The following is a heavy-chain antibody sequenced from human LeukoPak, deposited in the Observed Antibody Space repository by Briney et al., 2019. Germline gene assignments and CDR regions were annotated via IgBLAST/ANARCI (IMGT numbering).Heavy chain of an antibody. CDR1: GGSISSYF. CDR3: ARAWLEWPNDYYMDV. J-gene: IGHJ6*03. D-gene: IGHD3-3*01. Sequence: NPSETLSLTCAVSGGSISSYFWSWIRQPPGKGLEWIGYVYYTGSTNYNPSLKSRVTISVDTSKNQFSLKLSSVTAADTAVYYCARAWLEWPNDYYMDVWGKGTTVTVSS. V-gene: IGHV4-59*01. CDR2: VYYTGST.